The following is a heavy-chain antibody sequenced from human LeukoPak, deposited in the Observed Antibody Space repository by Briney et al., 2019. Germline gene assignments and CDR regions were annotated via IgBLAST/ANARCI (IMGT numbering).Heavy chain of an antibody. V-gene: IGHV3-21*01. D-gene: IGHD3-22*01. CDR1: GFTFSSYS. J-gene: IGHJ4*02. Sequence: GGSLRLSCAASGFTFSSYSMNWVRQAPGKGLEWVSSISSSSSYIYYADSVKGRFTISRDNAKNSLYLQMNSLRAEDSAVYYCARDLDYDSSGFDYWGQGTLVTVSS. CDR2: ISSSSSYI. CDR3: ARDLDYDSSGFDY.